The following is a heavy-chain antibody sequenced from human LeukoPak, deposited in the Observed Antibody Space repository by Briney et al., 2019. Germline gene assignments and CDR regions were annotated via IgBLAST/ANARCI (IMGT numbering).Heavy chain of an antibody. CDR1: GGSISSYY. CDR3: ASFSYSSGWYSPEYFQH. Sequence: SETLSLTCTVSGGSISSYYWSWIRQPAGKGLEWIGRIYTSGSTNYNPSLKSRVTMSVDTSKNQFSLKQSSVTAADTAVYYCASFSYSSGWYSPEYFQHWGQGTLVTVSS. V-gene: IGHV4-4*07. D-gene: IGHD6-13*01. CDR2: IYTSGST. J-gene: IGHJ1*01.